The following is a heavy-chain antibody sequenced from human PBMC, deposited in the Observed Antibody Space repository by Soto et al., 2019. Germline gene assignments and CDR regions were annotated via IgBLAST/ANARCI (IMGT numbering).Heavy chain of an antibody. CDR1: GASISSDDYY. CDR2: IYYSGRT. J-gene: IGHJ4*02. V-gene: IGHV4-30-4*01. D-gene: IGHD6-25*01. CDR3: AGDSGNSRDYLDY. Sequence: SETLSLTCTVSGASISSDDYYWSWIRQPPGKGLEWIGYIYYSGRTNYNPSLNSRLTISVDTSKNQFSLKLSSVSAADTAVYFCAGDSGNSRDYLDYWGQGILGTVSA.